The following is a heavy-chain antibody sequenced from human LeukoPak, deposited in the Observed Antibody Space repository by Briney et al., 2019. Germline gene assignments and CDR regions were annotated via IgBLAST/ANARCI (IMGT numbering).Heavy chain of an antibody. CDR1: GFTFDDYA. CDR3: AKDILEYSSSSGYYFDY. CDR2: ISWNSGSI. V-gene: IGHV3-9*01. D-gene: IGHD6-6*01. Sequence: GGSLRLPCAASGFTFDDYAMHWVRQAPGKGLEWVSGISWNSGSIGYADSVKGRFTISRDNAKNSLYLQMNSLRAEDTALYYCAKDILEYSSSSGYYFDYWGQGTLVTVSS. J-gene: IGHJ4*02.